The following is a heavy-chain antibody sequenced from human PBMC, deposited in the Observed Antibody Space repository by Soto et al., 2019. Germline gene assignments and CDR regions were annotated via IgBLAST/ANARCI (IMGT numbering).Heavy chain of an antibody. D-gene: IGHD6-13*01. CDR3: ARDTGGIAAIFDY. CDR2: INAGNGNT. CDR1: GYTFTSYA. Sequence: ASVKVSCKASGYTFTSYAMHWVRQAPGQRLEWMGWINAGNGNTKYSQKFQGRVTITRDTSASTAYMELSSLRSEDTAVYYCARDTGGIAAIFDYCGQGTLVTVSS. J-gene: IGHJ4*02. V-gene: IGHV1-3*01.